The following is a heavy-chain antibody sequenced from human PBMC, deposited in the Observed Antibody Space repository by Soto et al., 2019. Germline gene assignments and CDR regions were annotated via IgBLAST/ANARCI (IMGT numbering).Heavy chain of an antibody. D-gene: IGHD2-15*01. Sequence: GGSLRLSCAASGFTFSSYGMHWVRQAPGKGLEWVAVIWYDGSNKYYADSVKGRFTISRDNSKNTLYLQMNSLRAEDTAVYYCARDHLYCSGGSCYSAGEDYGMDVWGQGTTVTVSS. CDR1: GFTFSSYG. CDR2: IWYDGSNK. V-gene: IGHV3-33*01. J-gene: IGHJ6*02. CDR3: ARDHLYCSGGSCYSAGEDYGMDV.